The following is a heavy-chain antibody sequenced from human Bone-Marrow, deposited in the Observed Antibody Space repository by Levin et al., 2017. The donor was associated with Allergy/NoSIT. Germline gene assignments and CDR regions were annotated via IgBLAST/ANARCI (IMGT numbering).Heavy chain of an antibody. CDR1: GGPLSNHA. CDR3: AREGSYHGSGSYFHS. J-gene: IGHJ5*01. Sequence: GASVKVSCKASGGPLSNHATSWVRQAPGQGLEWMGGITPIFRTTNYAQTFQGRVTITADEMASTVYMELSSLSSEDTAVYFCAREGSYHGSGSYFHSWGQGTLVTVSS. V-gene: IGHV1-69*13. D-gene: IGHD3-10*01. CDR2: ITPIFRTT.